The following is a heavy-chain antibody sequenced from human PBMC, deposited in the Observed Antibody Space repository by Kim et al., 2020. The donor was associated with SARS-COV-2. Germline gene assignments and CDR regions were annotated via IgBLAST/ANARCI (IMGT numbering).Heavy chain of an antibody. Sequence: GGSLRLSCAASGFTFSSYAMSWVRQAPGKGLEWVSAISGSGGSTYYADSVKGRFTISRDNSKNTLYLQMNSLRAEDTAVYYCAKPMIVVVTSFGDFDYWGQGTLVTVSS. CDR3: AKPMIVVVTSFGDFDY. J-gene: IGHJ4*02. D-gene: IGHD3-22*01. CDR1: GFTFSSYA. V-gene: IGHV3-23*01. CDR2: ISGSGGST.